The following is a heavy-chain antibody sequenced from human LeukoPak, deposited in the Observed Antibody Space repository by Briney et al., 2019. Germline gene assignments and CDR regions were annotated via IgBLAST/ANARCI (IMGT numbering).Heavy chain of an antibody. CDR2: IGATGGST. J-gene: IGHJ4*02. CDR3: AKDRPSKWPDY. CDR1: GFTFSSYG. Sequence: GGSLRLSCAASGFTFSSYGITWVRQAPGKGLEWVSTIGATGGSTYYADSVKGRFTISRDNSKDTLYLQMNSLRAEDTAVYYCAKDRPSKWPDYWGQGTLVTVSS. V-gene: IGHV3-23*01. D-gene: IGHD5-12*01.